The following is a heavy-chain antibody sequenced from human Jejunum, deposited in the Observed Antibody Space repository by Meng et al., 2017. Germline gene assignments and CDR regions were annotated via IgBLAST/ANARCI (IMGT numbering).Heavy chain of an antibody. CDR1: GDSIGSDNC. CDR3: ARKGGTYSTGHFPHFDY. J-gene: IGHJ4*02. Sequence: QVRRQESGPGLVMPSGTLSLTCAVSGDSIGSDNCWSWVRQPPGKGPEWIGDIFRTGTSNYSPSLRSRVAIYMDKSKNQFSLSLNSVTAADTAVYYCARKGGTYSTGHFPHFDYWGQGTLVTASS. CDR2: IFRTGTS. D-gene: IGHD6-19*01. V-gene: IGHV4-4*02.